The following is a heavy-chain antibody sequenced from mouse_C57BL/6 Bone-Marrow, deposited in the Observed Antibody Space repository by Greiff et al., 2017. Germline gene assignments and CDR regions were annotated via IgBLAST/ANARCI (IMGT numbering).Heavy chain of an antibody. D-gene: IGHD3-2*02. CDR1: GFTFSDYG. Sequence: EVQLVESGGGLVQPGGSLKLSCAASGFTFSDYGMAWVRQAPRKGPEWVAFISNLAYGIYYADTVTGRFTISRENAKNTLYLEMSRLRAEDTAMYYCGRKHETAQATGAMDYWGQGTSVTVSS. V-gene: IGHV5-15*01. CDR2: ISNLAYGI. CDR3: GRKHETAQATGAMDY. J-gene: IGHJ4*01.